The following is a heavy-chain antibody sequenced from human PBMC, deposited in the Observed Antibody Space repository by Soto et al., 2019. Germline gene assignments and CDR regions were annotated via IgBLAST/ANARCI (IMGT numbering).Heavy chain of an antibody. Sequence: GGSLRLSCAASGFTFSAYGMHWVRQAPGKGLEWVAVISYDGSNKYYADSVKGRFTISRDNSKNTLYLQMNSLRAEDTAVYYCARDGSDSSFYGMDVWGQGTTVTVSS. V-gene: IGHV3-30*03. CDR3: ARDGSDSSFYGMDV. CDR2: ISYDGSNK. J-gene: IGHJ6*02. CDR1: GFTFSAYG.